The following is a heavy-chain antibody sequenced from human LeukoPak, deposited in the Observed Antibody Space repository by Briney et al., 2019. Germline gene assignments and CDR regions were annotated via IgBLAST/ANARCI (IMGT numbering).Heavy chain of an antibody. Sequence: GGSLRLSCAASGFTVSSNYMSWVRQAPGKGLEWVSVIYSGGSTYYADSVKGRFTISRDNSKNTLYLQMNSLRAEDTAVYYCARDTGEGYYYDSRLDYWGQGTLVTVSS. CDR1: GFTVSSNY. J-gene: IGHJ4*02. CDR3: ARDTGEGYYYDSRLDY. V-gene: IGHV3-66*01. D-gene: IGHD3-22*01. CDR2: IYSGGST.